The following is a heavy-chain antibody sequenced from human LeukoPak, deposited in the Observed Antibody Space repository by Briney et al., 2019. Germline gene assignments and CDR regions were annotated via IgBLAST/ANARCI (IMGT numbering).Heavy chain of an antibody. CDR1: GYTFTGFY. CDR3: VRDRPHNWFDP. V-gene: IGHV1-2*02. CDR2: IKPNNGDT. J-gene: IGHJ5*02. Sequence: ASVKVSCKASGYTFTGFYIHWVRQAPGQGLEWLGSIKPNNGDTNYAQKFQGRVTMTRDTSITTAYMELNRLKSDDTAVYYCVRDRPHNWFDPWGQGTLVTVSS.